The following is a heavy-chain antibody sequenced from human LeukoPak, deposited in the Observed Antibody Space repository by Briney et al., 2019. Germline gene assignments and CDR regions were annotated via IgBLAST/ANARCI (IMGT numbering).Heavy chain of an antibody. CDR2: IYYSGST. V-gene: IGHV4-39*01. CDR1: GGSISSSSYY. J-gene: IGHJ4*02. Sequence: PSETLSLTCTVSGGSISSSSYYWGWIRQPPGKGLEWIGSIYYSGSTYYNPSLKSRVTISVDTSKNQFSLKLSSVTAADTAVYYCARAVHIKKYSSSWYKGIDYWGQGTLVTASS. CDR3: ARAVHIKKYSSSWYKGIDY. D-gene: IGHD6-13*01.